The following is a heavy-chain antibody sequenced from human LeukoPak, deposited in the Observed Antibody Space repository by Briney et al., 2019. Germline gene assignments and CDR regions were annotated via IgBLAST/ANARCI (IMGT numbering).Heavy chain of an antibody. CDR3: AKDPHSSSWYDGGFYFDY. J-gene: IGHJ4*02. Sequence: PGGSLRLSCAASGFTFSTYGMHWVRQAPGKGLEWVTFRRYDGSYKYYSDSVKGRFTPSRDNSKNTLYLQMDSLRAEDTAVYYCAKDPHSSSWYDGGFYFDYWGQGTLVTVSS. CDR1: GFTFSTYG. CDR2: RRYDGSYK. V-gene: IGHV3-30*02. D-gene: IGHD6-13*01.